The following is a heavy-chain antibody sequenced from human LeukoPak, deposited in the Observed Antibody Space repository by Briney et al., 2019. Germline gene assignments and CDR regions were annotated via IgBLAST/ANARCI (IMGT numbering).Heavy chain of an antibody. J-gene: IGHJ4*02. Sequence: ASVKVSCKASGYTFTGYYVHWVRQAPGQGLEWMGWINPNSGGTNYAQKFQGRVTMTRDTSISTAYMELSRLRSDDTAVYYCARAPPGSSSWALGDYWGQGTLVTVSS. CDR2: INPNSGGT. CDR1: GYTFTGYY. V-gene: IGHV1-2*02. D-gene: IGHD6-13*01. CDR3: ARAPPGSSSWALGDY.